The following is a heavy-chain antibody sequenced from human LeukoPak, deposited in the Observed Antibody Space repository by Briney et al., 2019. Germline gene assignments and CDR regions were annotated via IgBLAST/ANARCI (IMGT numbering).Heavy chain of an antibody. CDR2: FDPEDGET. Sequence: ASVKVSCKVSGYTLTELSMHWVRQAPGKGLEWMGGFDPEDGETIYAQKFQGRVTMTEDTSTDTAYMELRSLTSDDTAVYYCARGLMREYNSGWYMHHFDYWGRGTLVTVSS. D-gene: IGHD6-19*01. CDR3: ARGLMREYNSGWYMHHFDY. V-gene: IGHV1-24*01. CDR1: GYTLTELS. J-gene: IGHJ4*02.